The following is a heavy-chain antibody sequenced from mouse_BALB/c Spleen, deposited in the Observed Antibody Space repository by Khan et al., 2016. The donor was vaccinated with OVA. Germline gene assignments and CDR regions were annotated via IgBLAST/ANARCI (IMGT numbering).Heavy chain of an antibody. J-gene: IGHJ2*01. CDR1: GYTFSTYW. Sequence: QVQLKQSGAELAKPGASVKMSCKASGYTFSTYWIHWVKQRPGQGLEWIGYINPSSGYTYYNQRFNDKATLTADKSPRTAYMTQSSLTSEDSAVYYCARDRIDYWGQGTTLTVSS. CDR3: ARDRIDY. V-gene: IGHV1-7*01. CDR2: INPSSGYT.